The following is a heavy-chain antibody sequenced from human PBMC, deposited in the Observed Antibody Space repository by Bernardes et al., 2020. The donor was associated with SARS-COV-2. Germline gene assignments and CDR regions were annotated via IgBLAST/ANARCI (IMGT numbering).Heavy chain of an antibody. CDR1: GFTFGSHA. V-gene: IGHV3-23*01. D-gene: IGHD6-19*01. J-gene: IGHJ4*02. CDR3: AKDGDSSGLTFTGIDY. Sequence: GGSLRLSCAASGFTFGSHAMTWVRQAPGKGLEWVSVISGSGADTYYADSVKGRFTISRDNSKKTLYLQMDNLRVEDTAVYYCAKDGDSSGLTFTGIDYWGQGTLVTVA. CDR2: ISGSGADT.